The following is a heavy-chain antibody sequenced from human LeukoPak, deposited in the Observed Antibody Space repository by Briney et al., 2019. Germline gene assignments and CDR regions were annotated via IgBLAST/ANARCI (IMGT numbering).Heavy chain of an antibody. Sequence: SETLSLSCTVSGASISNSAYYWLWIRQPPGEGLECIGTVHYSGSTFYNPSLKSRVSISVDTSKNQFSPQLSSVTAADTAVYYCARLFFVIDTWGQGTLVTVSS. CDR2: VHYSGST. D-gene: IGHD3-3*01. CDR1: GASISNSAYY. J-gene: IGHJ5*02. CDR3: ARLFFVIDT. V-gene: IGHV4-39*01.